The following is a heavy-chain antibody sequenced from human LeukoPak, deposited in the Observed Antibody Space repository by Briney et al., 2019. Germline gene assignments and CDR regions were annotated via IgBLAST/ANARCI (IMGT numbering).Heavy chain of an antibody. Sequence: GSLRLSCAASGFTFSSYWMSWIRQPPGKGLEWIGEINHSGSTNYNPSLKSRVTISVDTSKNQFSLKLSSVTAADTAVYYCARGDRYYDILTGYLKDPNFDYWGQGTLVTVSS. CDR3: ARGDRYYDILTGYLKDPNFDY. CDR2: INHSGST. V-gene: IGHV4-34*01. D-gene: IGHD3-9*01. J-gene: IGHJ4*02. CDR1: GFTFSSYW.